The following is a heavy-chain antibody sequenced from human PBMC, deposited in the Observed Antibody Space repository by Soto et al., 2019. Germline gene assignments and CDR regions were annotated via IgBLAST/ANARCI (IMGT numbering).Heavy chain of an antibody. V-gene: IGHV4-30-4*01. CDR3: ARAIVVTIGGMDV. Sequence: PSETLSLTCTVSGGSISSADYYWSWARHPPGKGLEWIGYIYYSGSTFFNPSLKSRVTISKDTSRNQFSLRLNSVTAADTAVYYCARAIVVTIGGMDVWGQGTTVTVSS. CDR1: GGSISSADYY. CDR2: IYYSGST. D-gene: IGHD5-12*01. J-gene: IGHJ6*02.